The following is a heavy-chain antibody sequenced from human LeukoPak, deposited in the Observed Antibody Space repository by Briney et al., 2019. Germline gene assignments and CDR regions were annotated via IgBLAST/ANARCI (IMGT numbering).Heavy chain of an antibody. CDR1: AFTFSTYS. D-gene: IGHD6-19*01. V-gene: IGHV3-30*04. J-gene: IGHJ4*02. CDR3: ARGLRIAVAGNIDY. Sequence: GGSLRLSCAASAFTFSTYSMHWVRQAPGKGLEGVAAISYDGPNKNYADSVKGRFTISRDNSKNTLYLQMNSLRAEDTAVYYCARGLRIAVAGNIDYWGQGTLVTVSS. CDR2: ISYDGPNK.